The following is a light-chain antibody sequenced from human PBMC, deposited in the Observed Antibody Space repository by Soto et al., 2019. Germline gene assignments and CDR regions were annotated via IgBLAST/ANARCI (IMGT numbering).Light chain of an antibody. J-gene: IGLJ2*01. V-gene: IGLV1-40*01. CDR1: SSNIGAGYD. CDR3: QSYDTSLSGSV. Sequence: QSVLTQPPSVSGAPGQRVTISCTGTSSNIGAGYDVHWYQHLPGTAPKLLIYGNSDRHSGVPDRFSGSKSGTSASLAITGLQAEDEADYYCQSYDTSLSGSVFGRGTKLTVL. CDR2: GNS.